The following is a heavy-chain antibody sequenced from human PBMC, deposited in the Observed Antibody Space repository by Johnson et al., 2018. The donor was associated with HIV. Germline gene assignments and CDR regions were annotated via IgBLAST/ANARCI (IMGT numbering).Heavy chain of an antibody. CDR2: ISSSGSSI. D-gene: IGHD6-19*01. CDR3: AREPGLVAAFDI. V-gene: IGHV3-11*04. J-gene: IGHJ3*02. CDR1: GFGFSTYY. Sequence: QVQLVESGGALVQPGRSLRLSCAASGFGFSTYYMSWIRQAPGKGLECLSYISSSGSSIYYTDSVKGRFTISRDNSKNTLYLQMNSLRAEDTAVYYCAREPGLVAAFDIWGQGTMVTVSS.